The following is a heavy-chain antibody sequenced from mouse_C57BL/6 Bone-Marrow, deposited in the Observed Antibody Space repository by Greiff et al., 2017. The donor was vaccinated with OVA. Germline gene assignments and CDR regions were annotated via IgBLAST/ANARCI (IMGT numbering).Heavy chain of an antibody. CDR2: ISSGGSYT. Sequence: EVQGVESGGDLVKPGGSLKLSCAASGFTFSSYGMSWVRQTPDKRLEWVATISSGGSYTYYPDSVKGRFTISRDNAKNTLYLQMSSLKSEDTAMYYCAIQGPYYFDYWGQGTTLTVSS. CDR3: AIQGPYYFDY. CDR1: GFTFSSYG. J-gene: IGHJ2*01. V-gene: IGHV5-6*01.